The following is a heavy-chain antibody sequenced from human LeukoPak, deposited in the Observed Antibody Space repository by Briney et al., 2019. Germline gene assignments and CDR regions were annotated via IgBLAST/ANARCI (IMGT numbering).Heavy chain of an antibody. CDR3: AREGRRGIAVANDAFDI. V-gene: IGHV3-11*04. J-gene: IGHJ3*02. CDR1: GFTFSDYY. Sequence: GGSLRLSCAASGFTFSDYYMSWIRQAPGKGLEWVSYISSSGSTIYYADSVKGRFTISRDNAKNSLYLQMNSLRAEDTAVYYCAREGRRGIAVANDAFDIWGQGTMVTVSS. CDR2: ISSSGSTI. D-gene: IGHD6-19*01.